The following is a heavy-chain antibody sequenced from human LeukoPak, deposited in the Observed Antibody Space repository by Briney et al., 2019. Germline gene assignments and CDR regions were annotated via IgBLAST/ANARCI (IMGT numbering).Heavy chain of an antibody. J-gene: IGHJ4*02. CDR3: ARSRFGSIIDY. CDR2: ISAYNGNT. V-gene: IGHV1-18*01. CDR1: GSTFTSYG. Sequence: ASLSVSCKASGSTFTSYGISWVRHAPAQGLEWMGLISAYNGNTNYAQTLQGRVTMTTDKSTSTAYMELRSLRSDDTAVFYCARSRFGSIIDYWGQGTRVTVSS. D-gene: IGHD3-10*01.